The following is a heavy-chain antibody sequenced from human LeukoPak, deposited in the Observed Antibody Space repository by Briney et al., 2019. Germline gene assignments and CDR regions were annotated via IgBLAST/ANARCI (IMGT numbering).Heavy chain of an antibody. CDR3: ARGITGRGRFDP. CDR2: IYSSGIT. CDR1: GGSITSGSFY. V-gene: IGHV4-61*02. J-gene: IGHJ5*02. Sequence: SETLSLTCTVSGGSITSGSFYWAWIRQSAGKGLEWIGRIYSSGITNYNPSLKSRLTMSIDTSKSQFFLNLSSLTAADTAVYYCARGITGRGRFDPWGQGTLVTVSS. D-gene: IGHD3-10*01.